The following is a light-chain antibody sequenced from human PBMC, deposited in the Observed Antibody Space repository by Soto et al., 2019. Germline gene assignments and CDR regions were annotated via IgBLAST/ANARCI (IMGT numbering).Light chain of an antibody. CDR3: QQSYSTPLFT. V-gene: IGKV1-39*01. J-gene: IGKJ3*01. CDR2: AAS. CDR1: QSISSY. Sequence: NRMSKSPASLSASVRDRVTIPCRASQSISSYLNWYQQIPGKAPNLLIYAASRLHSGVPSRFSGSGSGTDFTLTISSLQPEDFATYYCQQSYSTPLFTFCPGTIVDIK.